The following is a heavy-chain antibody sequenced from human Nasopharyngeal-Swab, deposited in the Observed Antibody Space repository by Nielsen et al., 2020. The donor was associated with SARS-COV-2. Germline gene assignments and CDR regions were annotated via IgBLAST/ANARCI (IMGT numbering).Heavy chain of an antibody. CDR3: ARDLSPWGYCTNGLCHTLDY. CDR2: IIPILGIA. Sequence: SVKVSCKASGGTFSSYAISWVRQAPGQGLEWMGGIIPILGIANYAQKFQGRVTITADKSTSTAYMELSSLRSEDAAIYYCARDLSPWGYCTNGLCHTLDYWGQGTLITVSS. CDR1: GGTFSSYA. D-gene: IGHD2-8*01. V-gene: IGHV1-69*10. J-gene: IGHJ4*02.